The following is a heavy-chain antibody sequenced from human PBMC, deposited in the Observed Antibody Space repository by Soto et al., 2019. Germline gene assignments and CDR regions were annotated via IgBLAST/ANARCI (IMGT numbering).Heavy chain of an antibody. J-gene: IGHJ6*02. D-gene: IGHD3-22*01. CDR2: IDPSDSYT. CDR1: GYSFTSYW. V-gene: IGHV5-10-1*01. Sequence: PGESLKISCKGSGYSFTSYWISWVRQMPGKGLGWMGRIDPSDSYTNYSPSFQGHVTISADKSISTAYLQWSSLKASDTAMYYCARDPYYYDSSGPNPDYYYYGMDVWGQGTTVTVSS. CDR3: ARDPYYYDSSGPNPDYYYYGMDV.